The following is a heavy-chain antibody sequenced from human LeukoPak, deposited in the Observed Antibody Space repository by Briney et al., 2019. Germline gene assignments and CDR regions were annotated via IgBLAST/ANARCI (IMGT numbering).Heavy chain of an antibody. D-gene: IGHD6-6*01. CDR1: LYSPTSYS. J-gene: IGHJ1*01. V-gene: IGHV3-21*01. CDR2: ISSSSTDR. Sequence: PRGSPRLSPAPSLYSPTSYSMNSVPDTPQNGLCSGLSISSSSTDRYYADSVTGRFTISTDDATNSLYLQMNSLRAEDTAVYYCARDLSSSSTAYFQHWGQGTLVTVSS. CDR3: ARDLSSSSTAYFQH.